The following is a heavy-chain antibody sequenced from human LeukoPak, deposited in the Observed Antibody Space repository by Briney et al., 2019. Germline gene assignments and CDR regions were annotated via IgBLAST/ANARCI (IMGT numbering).Heavy chain of an antibody. Sequence: GGSLILSCASAGFTFSSYETNWVRQARGKGLEWVAYISSSGSAKYYADSVKGRFTISRDNAKNSLDLQMNRLRAEDTAVYYCARAAHYDSSGYYRTDYWGQGTLVTVSS. J-gene: IGHJ4*02. D-gene: IGHD3-22*01. CDR3: ARAAHYDSSGYYRTDY. CDR2: ISSSGSAK. V-gene: IGHV3-48*03. CDR1: GFTFSSYE.